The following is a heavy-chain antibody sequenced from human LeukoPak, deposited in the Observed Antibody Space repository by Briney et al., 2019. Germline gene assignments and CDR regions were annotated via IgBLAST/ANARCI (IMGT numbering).Heavy chain of an antibody. Sequence: PGWSLRLSCAASGFTFSSYWMSWVRQAPGKGLEWVANIKQDGSEKYYVDSVKGRFTISRDNAKNSLYLQMNSLRAEDTAVYYCARSMNCGGDCYPSGAFDIWGQGTMVTVSS. D-gene: IGHD2-21*02. J-gene: IGHJ3*02. CDR3: ARSMNCGGDCYPSGAFDI. CDR1: GFTFSSYW. CDR2: IKQDGSEK. V-gene: IGHV3-7*01.